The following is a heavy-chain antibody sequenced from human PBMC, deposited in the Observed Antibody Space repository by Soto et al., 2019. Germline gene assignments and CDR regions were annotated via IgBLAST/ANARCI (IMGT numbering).Heavy chain of an antibody. D-gene: IGHD3-10*02. Sequence: QVQLQESGPGLVKPSQTLSLSCSVSGVSITTSGHYWNWVRQRPGRGLEWIGYIDSSGTTYYNPSRKTRLAMSVEASTNQISLKLSAVTAADRALYFGALGMFMDVWGRGTTVIVSS. J-gene: IGHJ6*03. CDR2: IDSSGTT. V-gene: IGHV4-31*03. CDR3: ALGMFMDV. CDR1: GVSITTSGHY.